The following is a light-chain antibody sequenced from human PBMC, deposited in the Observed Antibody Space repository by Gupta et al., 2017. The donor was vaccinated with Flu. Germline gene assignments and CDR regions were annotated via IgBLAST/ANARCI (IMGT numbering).Light chain of an antibody. Sequence: DIQMTQSPSSLSPSVGDRVTITCRASQSISSYLNWYQHKPGKAPKLLIYTTSSLQSGVPSRFSGSGSGTDFTLTISSLQPEDFATYYCQQTYSTPYTFGQGTKLEI. J-gene: IGKJ2*01. CDR2: TTS. CDR3: QQTYSTPYT. CDR1: QSISSY. V-gene: IGKV1-39*01.